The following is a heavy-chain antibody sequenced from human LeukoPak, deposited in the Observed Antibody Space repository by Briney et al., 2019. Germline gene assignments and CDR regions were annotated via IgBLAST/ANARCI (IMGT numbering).Heavy chain of an antibody. V-gene: IGHV3-7*01. D-gene: IGHD6-19*01. CDR3: AGGSGWVTDS. J-gene: IGHJ4*02. CDR1: GFTFSGYW. Sequence: GGSLRLSCAASGFTFSGYWMNWVRQAPGKGLEWVANIKQDGSEKYYVDSVKGRFTISRDNAKNTLYLQMNSLRAEDTAVYFCAGGSGWVTDSWGQGTLVTVSA. CDR2: IKQDGSEK.